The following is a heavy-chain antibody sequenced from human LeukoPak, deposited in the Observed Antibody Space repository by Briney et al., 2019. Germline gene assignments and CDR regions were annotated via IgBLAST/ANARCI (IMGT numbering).Heavy chain of an antibody. D-gene: IGHD6-6*01. CDR2: ISYDGSNK. CDR1: GFTFSSYG. J-gene: IGHJ3*02. Sequence: GGSLRLSCAASGFTFSSYGMHWVRQAPGKGLEWVAVISYDGSNKYYADSVKGRFTISRDNSKNTLYLQMNSLRAEDTAVYYCAKGDSSSSWVDAFDIWGQGTMVTVSS. CDR3: AKGDSSSSWVDAFDI. V-gene: IGHV3-30*12.